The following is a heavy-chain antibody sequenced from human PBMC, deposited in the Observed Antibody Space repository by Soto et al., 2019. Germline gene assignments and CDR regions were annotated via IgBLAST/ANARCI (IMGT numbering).Heavy chain of an antibody. J-gene: IGHJ4*02. V-gene: IGHV1-2*02. CDR3: GRGRSGELVVFY. CDR1: GYTFTGYY. CDR2: SGPNRGAT. D-gene: IGHD1-7*01. Sequence: QVQLVQSGAEVKKSGASVKFCCKASGYTFTGYYIHWVRQAPGQGPEWMGESGPNRGATRYAQKLQVRFTMTRDTFSATVYRALINLSPGDTAVYYCGRGRSGELVVFYWGQETLVTV.